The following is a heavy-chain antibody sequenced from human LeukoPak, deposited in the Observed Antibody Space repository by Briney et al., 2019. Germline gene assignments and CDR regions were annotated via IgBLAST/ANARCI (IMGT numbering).Heavy chain of an antibody. V-gene: IGHV4-4*02. D-gene: IGHD6-19*01. CDR2: ISHSGST. CDR3: ARVAYSSGWYCDY. Sequence: SGTLSLTCAVSGGSISSTNWWSWVRQPPGKGLEWIGEISHSGSTNYNPSVKSRVTISVDKSKNKFSLKLSSVTAADTAVYYCARVAYSSGWYCDYWGQGTLVTVSS. J-gene: IGHJ4*02. CDR1: GGSISSTNW.